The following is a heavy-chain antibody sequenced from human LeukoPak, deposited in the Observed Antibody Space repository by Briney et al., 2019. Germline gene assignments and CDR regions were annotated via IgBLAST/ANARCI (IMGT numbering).Heavy chain of an antibody. CDR1: GFTFDNYG. Sequence: GGSLRLSCAASGFTFDNYGMHWVRQAPGKGLEWVAFIRYDGSNKYYADSVKGRFTISRDNSKNTLYLQMNSLRAEDTAVYYCAKDRRHSSSSVGGGDYWGQGTLVTVSS. CDR2: IRYDGSNK. V-gene: IGHV3-30*02. J-gene: IGHJ4*02. D-gene: IGHD6-6*01. CDR3: AKDRRHSSSSVGGGDY.